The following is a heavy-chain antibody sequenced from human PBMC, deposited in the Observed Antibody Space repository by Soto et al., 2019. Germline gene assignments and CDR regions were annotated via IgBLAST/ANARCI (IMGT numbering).Heavy chain of an antibody. J-gene: IGHJ4*02. D-gene: IGHD3-10*01. V-gene: IGHV4-34*01. Sequence: QVQLQQWGAGLLKPSETLSLTCAVSGGSFSGYYWNWIRQPPGKGLGWIGEIYHSGSTNYNPSLKSRGTISVDTSKSQFSLKLSSVTAADTAVYYCARGPLNYSGSGNYVLYWGQGTLVTVSS. CDR2: IYHSGST. CDR1: GGSFSGYY. CDR3: ARGPLNYSGSGNYVLY.